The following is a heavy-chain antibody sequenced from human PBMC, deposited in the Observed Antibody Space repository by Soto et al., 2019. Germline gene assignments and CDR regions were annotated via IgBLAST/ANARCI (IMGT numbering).Heavy chain of an antibody. Sequence: QLQLQESGPGLVKPSETLSLTCTVSGGSISSISYYWGWIRQPPGKGLEWIGSIKYSGHTFYNPSLKSRVTMSVDTSKNQFSLRLSFVTAAETAVYYCARVDIAVVPSTTFDYWGQGTLVTVSS. J-gene: IGHJ4*02. D-gene: IGHD2-2*01. CDR3: ARVDIAVVPSTTFDY. CDR2: IKYSGHT. V-gene: IGHV4-39*01. CDR1: GGSISSISYY.